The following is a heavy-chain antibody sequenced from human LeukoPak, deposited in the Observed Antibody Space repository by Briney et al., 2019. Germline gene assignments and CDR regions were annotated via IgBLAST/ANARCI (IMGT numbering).Heavy chain of an antibody. Sequence: PSETLSLTCTVSGGSISSGDYYWSWIRQPPGKGLEWIGYIYYSGSTYYNPSLKSRVTISVDTSKNQFSLKLSSVTAADTAVYYCAGSDYYDSGGYYQATQDYWGQGTLVTVSS. J-gene: IGHJ4*02. CDR1: GGSISSGDYY. CDR2: IYYSGST. CDR3: AGSDYYDSGGYYQATQDY. D-gene: IGHD3-22*01. V-gene: IGHV4-30-4*01.